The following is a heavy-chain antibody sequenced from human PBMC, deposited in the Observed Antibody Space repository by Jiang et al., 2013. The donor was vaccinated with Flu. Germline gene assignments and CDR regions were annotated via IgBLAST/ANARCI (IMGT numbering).Heavy chain of an antibody. D-gene: IGHD6-19*01. J-gene: IGHJ4*02. CDR3: ARDMLRIAVAGTVPFDY. V-gene: IGHV4-38-2*02. Sequence: LLKPSETLSLTCAVSGYSISSGYYWAWIRQPPGKGLEWIGNIYHSGSTYYNPSLKSRVTISVDTSKNQFSLRLRSVTAADTAVYFCARDMLRIAVAGTVPFDYWGQGPWSPSPQ. CDR1: GYSISSGYY. CDR2: IYHSGST.